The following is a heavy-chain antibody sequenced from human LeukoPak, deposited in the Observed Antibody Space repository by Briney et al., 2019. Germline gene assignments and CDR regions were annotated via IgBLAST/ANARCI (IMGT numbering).Heavy chain of an antibody. D-gene: IGHD3-22*01. Sequence: PSETLSLTCTVSGGSISSYYWSWIRQPPGKGLEWIGYIYYSGSTNYNPSLKSRVTISVDTSKNQFSLKLSSVTAADTAVYYCARVAPGDSSGYCGYWGQGTLVTVSS. V-gene: IGHV4-59*01. CDR1: GGSISSYY. J-gene: IGHJ4*02. CDR3: ARVAPGDSSGYCGY. CDR2: IYYSGST.